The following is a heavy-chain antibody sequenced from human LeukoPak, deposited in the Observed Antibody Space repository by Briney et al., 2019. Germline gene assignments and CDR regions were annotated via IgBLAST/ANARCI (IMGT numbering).Heavy chain of an antibody. V-gene: IGHV1-18*01. Sequence: ASVKVSCKASGYTFTSYGISWVRQAPGQGLEWMGWISAYNGNTNYAQKLQGRVTMTTDTSTSTAYMELRSLRSDDTAAYYCARDSYCSSTSCSPENWFDPWGQGTLVTVSS. CDR1: GYTFTSYG. D-gene: IGHD2-2*01. CDR3: ARDSYCSSTSCSPENWFDP. CDR2: ISAYNGNT. J-gene: IGHJ5*02.